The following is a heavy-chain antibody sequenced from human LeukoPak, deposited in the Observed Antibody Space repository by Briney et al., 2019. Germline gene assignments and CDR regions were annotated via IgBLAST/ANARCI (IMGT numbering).Heavy chain of an antibody. Sequence: PGGSLRLSCAASGFTFSSYSMNWVRQAPGKGLEWVSYISSSSSTIYYADSVKGRFTISRDNAKNSLYLQMNSLRAEDTAVYYCARARYDFWSGYYHYWGQGTLVTVSS. D-gene: IGHD3-3*01. J-gene: IGHJ4*02. CDR1: GFTFSSYS. CDR3: ARARYDFWSGYYHY. V-gene: IGHV3-48*01. CDR2: ISSSSSTI.